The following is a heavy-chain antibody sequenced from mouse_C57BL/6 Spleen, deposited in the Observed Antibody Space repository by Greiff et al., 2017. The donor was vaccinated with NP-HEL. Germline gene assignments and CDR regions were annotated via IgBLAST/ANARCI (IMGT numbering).Heavy chain of an antibody. CDR2: ISSGGDYL. V-gene: IGHV5-9-1*02. Sequence: EVQVVESGEGLVKPGGSLKLSCAASGFTFSSYAMSWVRQTPEKRLEWVAYISSGGDYLYYADTVKGRFTIHRDNARNTLYLQMSSLKSEDTAMYYCTRGVTYSYYYAMDYWGQGTSVTVSS. D-gene: IGHD2-10*01. J-gene: IGHJ4*01. CDR1: GFTFSSYA. CDR3: TRGVTYSYYYAMDY.